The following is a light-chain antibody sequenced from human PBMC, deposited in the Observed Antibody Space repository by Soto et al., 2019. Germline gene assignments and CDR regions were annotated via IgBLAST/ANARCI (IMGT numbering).Light chain of an antibody. CDR2: QVS. V-gene: IGLV2-14*01. Sequence: QSVLTQPASVSGSPGQSITISCTGTISDVGGYNYVSWYQQHPDKAPKLMIYQVSNRPSGVSNRFSGSKSGNTASLTISGLQAEDEADYYCSSYTSSSTTLKIFGGGTQLTVL. CDR1: ISDVGGYNY. J-gene: IGLJ2*01. CDR3: SSYTSSSTTLKI.